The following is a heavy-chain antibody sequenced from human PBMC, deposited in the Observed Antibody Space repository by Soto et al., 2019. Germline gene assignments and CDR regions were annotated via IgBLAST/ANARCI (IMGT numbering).Heavy chain of an antibody. V-gene: IGHV3-11*01. Sequence: GGSLRLSCAASGFTFSDYYMSWIRQAPGKGLEWVSYISGSGSTIYYADSVKGRFTISRDNAKNSLYLQMNSLRAEDTAVYYCARGDSSGWYTTGDAFDIWGQGTMVTVSS. D-gene: IGHD6-19*01. CDR1: GFTFSDYY. CDR2: ISGSGSTI. J-gene: IGHJ3*02. CDR3: ARGDSSGWYTTGDAFDI.